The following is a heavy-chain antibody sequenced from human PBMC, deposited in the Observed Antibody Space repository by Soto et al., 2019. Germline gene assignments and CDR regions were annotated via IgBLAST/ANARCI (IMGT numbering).Heavy chain of an antibody. Sequence: HGESLKISRQGSGYSFTSYWIGWGRQMPWKGLEWMGIIYPGDSDTRYSPSFQGQVTISADKSISTAYLQWSSLKASDTAMYYCASNSGSYLYYYGMDVWGQGTTVTVSS. CDR2: IYPGDSDT. J-gene: IGHJ6*02. CDR3: ASNSGSYLYYYGMDV. D-gene: IGHD1-26*01. CDR1: GYSFTSYW. V-gene: IGHV5-51*01.